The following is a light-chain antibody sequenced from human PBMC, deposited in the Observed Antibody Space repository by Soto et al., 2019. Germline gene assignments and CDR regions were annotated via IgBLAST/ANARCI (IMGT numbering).Light chain of an antibody. CDR3: QKYNSAPRT. CDR2: AAS. Sequence: DIQMTTSPSAMSAYVGDGATITCRSSQGISNDLAWFQQQPGKVPKLLIYAASTLQSGVPSRFSGSGSGTDFTLTISSLQPEDGATYYCQKYNSAPRTFGQGTKVDIK. V-gene: IGKV1-27*01. CDR1: QGISND. J-gene: IGKJ1*01.